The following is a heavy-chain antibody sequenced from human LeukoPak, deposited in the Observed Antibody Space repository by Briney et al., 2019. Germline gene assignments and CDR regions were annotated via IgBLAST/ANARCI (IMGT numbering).Heavy chain of an antibody. CDR3: ARQWGRGSGSYLGY. V-gene: IGHV5-51*01. J-gene: IGHJ4*02. CDR1: GYSFTSYW. Sequence: GEYLKISCKGSGYSFTSYWIAWVRQMPGKGLEWMGVIYPGDSDTTYSPSFQGQGTISADKSISTAYLQWSSLRASDTAMYYCARQWGRGSGSYLGYWGQGTLVTVPS. D-gene: IGHD3-10*01. CDR2: IYPGDSDT.